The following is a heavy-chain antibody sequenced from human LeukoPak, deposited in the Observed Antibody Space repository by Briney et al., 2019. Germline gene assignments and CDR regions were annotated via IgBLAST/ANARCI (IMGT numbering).Heavy chain of an antibody. J-gene: IGHJ1*01. CDR3: AKLPSMYCGGDCYTEYFQH. Sequence: PGRSLRFSCAASGFTFSSYGMHWVRQAPGKGLEWVAVISYDGSNKYYADSVKGRFTISRDNSKNTLYLQMNSLRAEDTAVYYCAKLPSMYCGGDCYTEYFQHWGQGTLVTVSS. V-gene: IGHV3-30*18. CDR1: GFTFSSYG. D-gene: IGHD2-21*02. CDR2: ISYDGSNK.